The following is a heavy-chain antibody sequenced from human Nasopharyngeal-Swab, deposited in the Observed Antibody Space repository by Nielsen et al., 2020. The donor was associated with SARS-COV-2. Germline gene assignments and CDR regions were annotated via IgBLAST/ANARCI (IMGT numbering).Heavy chain of an antibody. J-gene: IGHJ4*02. V-gene: IGHV3-30*04. CDR3: ARDLVGATY. CDR2: ISYDGSNK. D-gene: IGHD1-26*01. CDR1: GFTFSSYA. Sequence: GGSLRLSCAASGFTFSSYAMHWVRQAPGKGLEWVAVISYDGSNKYYADSVKGRFTISRDNSKNTLYLQMNGLRAEDTAVYYCARDLVGATYWGQGTLVTVSS.